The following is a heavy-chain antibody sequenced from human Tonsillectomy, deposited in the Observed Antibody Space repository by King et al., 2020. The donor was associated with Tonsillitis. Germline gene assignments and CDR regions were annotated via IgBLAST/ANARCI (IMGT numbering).Heavy chain of an antibody. CDR3: ARGKGLLPNFGARWFDP. Sequence: QLVQSGAEVKKPGASVKVSCKASGYTFTGYYMHWVRQAPGQGLEWMGWIDPNSGGTNYAQKFQGRVTMTRDTSIITAYMELTRLTSDDTAVYYCARGKGLLPNFGARWFDPGGQATLVTVSS. D-gene: IGHD3-9*01. J-gene: IGHJ5*02. CDR2: IDPNSGGT. V-gene: IGHV1-2*02. CDR1: GYTFTGYY.